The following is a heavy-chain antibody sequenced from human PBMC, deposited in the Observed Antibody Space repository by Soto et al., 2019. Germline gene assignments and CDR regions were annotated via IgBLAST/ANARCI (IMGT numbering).Heavy chain of an antibody. CDR2: ISGSGGST. D-gene: IGHD4-17*01. Sequence: QAGGSLRLSCAASGFTFSSYAMSWVRQAPGKGLEWVSAISGSGGSTYYADSVKGRFTISRDNSKNTLYLQMNSLRAEDTAVYYCAKAQPPTTVVTPRDAFDIWGQGTMVTVSS. J-gene: IGHJ3*02. CDR1: GFTFSSYA. CDR3: AKAQPPTTVVTPRDAFDI. V-gene: IGHV3-23*01.